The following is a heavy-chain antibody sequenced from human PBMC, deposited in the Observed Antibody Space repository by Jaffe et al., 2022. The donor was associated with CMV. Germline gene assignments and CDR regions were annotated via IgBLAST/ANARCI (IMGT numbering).Heavy chain of an antibody. D-gene: IGHD6-19*01. CDR3: ARDLLSGWHASGAFDI. J-gene: IGHJ3*02. Sequence: QVQLVESGGGVVQPGRSLRLSCAASGFTFSSYGMHWVRQAPGKGLEWVAVIWYDGSNKYYADSVKGRFTISRDNSKNTLYLQMNSLRAEDTAVYYCARDLLSGWHASGAFDIWGQGTMVTVSS. CDR1: GFTFSSYG. CDR2: IWYDGSNK. V-gene: IGHV3-33*01.